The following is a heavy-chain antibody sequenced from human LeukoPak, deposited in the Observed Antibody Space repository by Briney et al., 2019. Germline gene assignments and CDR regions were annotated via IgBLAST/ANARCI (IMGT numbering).Heavy chain of an antibody. V-gene: IGHV3-23*01. CDR1: GFTFSTYA. D-gene: IGHD3-10*01. Sequence: GGSLRLSCAASGFTFSTYAMDWVRQAPGKGLEWVSTISGSGGSTYYADSVKGRFTISRDNSKNTLYLRMNSLRAEDTAVYYCARDLGYYGSGSFDCWGQGTLVTVSS. CDR2: ISGSGGST. J-gene: IGHJ4*02. CDR3: ARDLGYYGSGSFDC.